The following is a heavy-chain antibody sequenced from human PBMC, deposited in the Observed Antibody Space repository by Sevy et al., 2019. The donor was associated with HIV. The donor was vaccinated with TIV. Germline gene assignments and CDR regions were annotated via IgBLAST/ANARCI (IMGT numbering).Heavy chain of an antibody. CDR3: AGWSSAWTLFDY. V-gene: IGHV3-66*01. CDR2: IYSDGKT. Sequence: GGSLRLSCAASGFTVSRNYMSWVRQTPGKGLEWVSVIYSDGKTFYADSVQDRFTISRDNSKNTLYLQMNSLRAEDTAVYYCAGWSSAWTLFDYWGQGTLVTVSS. J-gene: IGHJ4*02. CDR1: GFTVSRNY. D-gene: IGHD6-19*01.